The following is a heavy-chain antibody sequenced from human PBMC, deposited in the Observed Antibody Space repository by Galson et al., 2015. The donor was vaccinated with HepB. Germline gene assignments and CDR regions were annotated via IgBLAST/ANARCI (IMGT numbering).Heavy chain of an antibody. CDR2: IRHDGSGT. D-gene: IGHD4-23*01. CDR3: AKDRDFLVTPFDS. J-gene: IGHJ4*02. CDR1: GFTFSNYG. V-gene: IGHV3-30*02. Sequence: SLRLSCATSGFTFSNYGMHWVRQAPGQGLEWVTLIRHDGSGTYYANSVKGRFTISRDNSKNTLFLQMNGLTTDDTAVYYCAKDRDFLVTPFDSWGQGTLVTVSS.